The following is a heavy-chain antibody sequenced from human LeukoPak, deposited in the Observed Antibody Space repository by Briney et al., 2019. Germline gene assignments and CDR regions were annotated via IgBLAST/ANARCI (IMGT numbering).Heavy chain of an antibody. D-gene: IGHD1-26*01. CDR3: ARVRGSSGSYEYYHYMDV. V-gene: IGHV4-4*07. J-gene: IGHJ6*03. Sequence: SETLSLTCTVSGGSISYFYWSWIRQPAGKGLERIGRIYTSGSTNYNPSLKSRVTMSVDTSKKQFSLKLSSVTAADTAVYYCARVRGSSGSYEYYHYMDVWGKGTTVTISS. CDR2: IYTSGST. CDR1: GGSISYFY.